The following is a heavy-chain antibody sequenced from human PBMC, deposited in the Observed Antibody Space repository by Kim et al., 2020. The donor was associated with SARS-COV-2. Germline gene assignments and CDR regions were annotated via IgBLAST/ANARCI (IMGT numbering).Heavy chain of an antibody. CDR3: ARGSWAGLDY. CDR2: TI. Sequence: TIYYADSVKGRFTISRDNAKNSLYLQMNSLRDEDTAVYYCARGSWAGLDYWGQGTLVTVSS. J-gene: IGHJ4*02. V-gene: IGHV3-48*02. D-gene: IGHD1-26*01.